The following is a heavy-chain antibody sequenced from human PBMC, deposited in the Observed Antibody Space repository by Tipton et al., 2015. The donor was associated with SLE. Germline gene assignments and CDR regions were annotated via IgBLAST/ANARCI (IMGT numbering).Heavy chain of an antibody. CDR3: ANGPGLQAFDI. Sequence: SLRLSCAASGFTFSSYAMHWVRQAPGKGLEYVSGISSDGGSTYHANSVKGRFTTSRDNSKNTLYLHLSSLRVEDTAVYYCANGPGLQAFDIWGQGTMVTVSS. CDR2: ISSDGGST. J-gene: IGHJ3*02. V-gene: IGHV3-64*01. CDR1: GFTFSSYA.